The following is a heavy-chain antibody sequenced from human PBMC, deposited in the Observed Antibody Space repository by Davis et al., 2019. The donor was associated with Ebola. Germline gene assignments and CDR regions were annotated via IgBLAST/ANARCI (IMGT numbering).Heavy chain of an antibody. J-gene: IGHJ6*02. D-gene: IGHD2-2*01. CDR3: ARHDIVVVPAALDV. CDR2: IYYSGST. Sequence: PSETLSLTCSVSGASISSSSYYWGWIRQSPGKGLEWIGNIYYSGSTYYNPSLESRVTISVDTSKNQFSLKLSSVTATDTAVYYCARHDIVVVPAALDVWGQGTAVTVSS. CDR1: GASISSSSYY. V-gene: IGHV4-39*01.